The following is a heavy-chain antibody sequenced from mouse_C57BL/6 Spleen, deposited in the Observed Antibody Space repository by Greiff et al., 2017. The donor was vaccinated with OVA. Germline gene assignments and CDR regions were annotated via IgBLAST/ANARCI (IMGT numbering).Heavy chain of an antibody. CDR1: GYTFTSYW. Sequence: QVQLQQSGAELVKPGASVKMSCKASGYTFTSYWITWVKQRPGQGLEWIGDIYPGSGSTNYNEKFKSKATLTVDTSSSTAYMQLSSLTSEDSAVYYCARKGYYGSSLWYFDVWGTGTTVTVSS. V-gene: IGHV1-55*01. CDR3: ARKGYYGSSLWYFDV. J-gene: IGHJ1*03. CDR2: IYPGSGST. D-gene: IGHD1-1*01.